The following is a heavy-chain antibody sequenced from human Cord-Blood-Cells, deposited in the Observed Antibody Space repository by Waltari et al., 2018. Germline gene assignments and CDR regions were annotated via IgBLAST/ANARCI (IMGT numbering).Heavy chain of an antibody. V-gene: IGHV3-7*01. CDR2: IKQDGSEK. Sequence: EVQLVASGGGLVQPGGSLRLSCAASGFTFSSYWMRWVRQAPGKGLEWVANIKQDGSEKYYVDSVKGRFTISRDNAKNSLYLQMNSLRAEDTAVYYCARDYSQLGDAFDIWGQGTMVTVSS. CDR3: ARDYSQLGDAFDI. J-gene: IGHJ3*02. CDR1: GFTFSSYW. D-gene: IGHD6-13*01.